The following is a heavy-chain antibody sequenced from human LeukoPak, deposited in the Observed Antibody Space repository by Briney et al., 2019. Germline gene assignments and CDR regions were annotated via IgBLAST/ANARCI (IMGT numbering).Heavy chain of an antibody. Sequence: SETLSLTCAVYGGSFSGYYWSWIRQPPGKGLEWIGEINHSGGTNYNPSLKSRVTISVDTSKNQFSLKLSSVTAADTAVYYCARDQITMVRGVIARSTDYYKNYYMDVWGKGTTVTVSS. CDR2: INHSGGT. V-gene: IGHV4-34*01. CDR1: GGSFSGYY. J-gene: IGHJ6*03. CDR3: ARDQITMVRGVIARSTDYYKNYYMDV. D-gene: IGHD3-10*01.